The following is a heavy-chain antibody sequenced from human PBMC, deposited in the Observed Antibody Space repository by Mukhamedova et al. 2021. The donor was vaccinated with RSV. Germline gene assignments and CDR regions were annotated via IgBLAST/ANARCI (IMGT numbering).Heavy chain of an antibody. CDR2: ISSDGRST. J-gene: IGHJ3*01. D-gene: IGHD4-17*01. V-gene: IGHV3-64D*09. Sequence: GKGLAYVSGISSDGRSTDYGDSVKGRFTISRDNSKNTLHLQMSSLGTEDTAVYYCVKGYGASSWAFDLWGQGTMVTVSS. CDR3: VKGYGASSWAFDL.